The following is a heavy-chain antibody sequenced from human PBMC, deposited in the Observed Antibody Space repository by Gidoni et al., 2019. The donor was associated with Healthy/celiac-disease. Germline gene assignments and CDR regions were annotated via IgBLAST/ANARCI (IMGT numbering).Heavy chain of an antibody. CDR1: GYTFTSYD. CDR3: ASGRNYGSGSYPLSY. J-gene: IGHJ4*02. Sequence: QVQLVQSGAEVQKTGASVKAACKASGYTFTSYDINWVRQATGQGLEWMGWMTPNSGNTGYAQKFQGRVTMTRNTSISTAYMELSSLSSEDTAVYYCASGRNYGSGSYPLSYWGQGTLVTVSS. V-gene: IGHV1-8*01. CDR2: MTPNSGNT. D-gene: IGHD3-10*01.